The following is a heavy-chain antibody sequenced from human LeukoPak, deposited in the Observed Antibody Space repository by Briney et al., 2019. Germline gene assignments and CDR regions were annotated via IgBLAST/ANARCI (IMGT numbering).Heavy chain of an antibody. V-gene: IGHV3-48*03. CDR1: GFTFNDYD. J-gene: IGHJ5*02. CDR3: VRDIGDCDDDTCPTWFDP. CDR2: IVSFGDSST. D-gene: IGHD2-21*02. Sequence: AGSLRLACEAAGFTFNDYDIEWVSQSPGKWLEWLSSIVSFGDSSTYYSDSVEGRFTVSRDNARNTVYLLLNSLRAEDTGVYYCVRDIGDCDDDTCPTWFDPWGQGALVTVSS.